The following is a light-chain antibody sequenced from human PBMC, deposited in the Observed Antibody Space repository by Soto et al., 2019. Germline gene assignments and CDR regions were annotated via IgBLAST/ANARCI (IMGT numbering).Light chain of an antibody. CDR3: QQYNNWPRR. Sequence: EIVMTQSPATLSVSPGERATLSCRASQSVSTNLAWYEQKPGQAPRLLIYDAYTRATGIPVSFSGSGSGTEFTLTISSLQSEDFAMYHCQQYNNWPRRFGQGTKVEIK. CDR2: DAY. V-gene: IGKV3-15*01. J-gene: IGKJ1*01. CDR1: QSVSTN.